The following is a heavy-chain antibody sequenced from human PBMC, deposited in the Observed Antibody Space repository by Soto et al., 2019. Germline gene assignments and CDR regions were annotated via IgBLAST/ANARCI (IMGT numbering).Heavy chain of an antibody. CDR3: AKDQAGGCISHGYDH. CDR1: GFTFSGYA. V-gene: IGHV3-23*01. Sequence: EVHLLQSGGDLVQPGGSLRLSCVTSGFTFSGYAMSWVRQAPGKGLEWVSGISNSGGSTFYADSVKGRFTISRDNSETTLDLQMNSLKAEDTAVYFGAKDQAGGCISHGYDHWGQGSRVAVSA. CDR2: ISNSGGST. J-gene: IGHJ5*02. D-gene: IGHD2-8*01.